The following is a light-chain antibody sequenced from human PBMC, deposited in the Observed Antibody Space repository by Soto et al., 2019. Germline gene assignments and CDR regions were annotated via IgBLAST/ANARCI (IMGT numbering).Light chain of an antibody. Sequence: DIQMTQSPSSLSASVGDSVTITCRTSQYVDRYLSWYQQIPGRAPKLLIYSASSLVTGVPPRFRGSASGTEFTLSISSLQREDFATYFCQQCSTIPWTFGQGTKVEMK. CDR3: QQCSTIPWT. J-gene: IGKJ1*01. CDR2: SAS. V-gene: IGKV1-39*01. CDR1: QYVDRY.